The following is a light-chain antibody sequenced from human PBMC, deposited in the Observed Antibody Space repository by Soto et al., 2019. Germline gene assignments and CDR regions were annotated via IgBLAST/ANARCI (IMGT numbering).Light chain of an antibody. CDR3: CSYAGSSTYYV. CDR2: EGS. J-gene: IGLJ1*01. V-gene: IGLV2-23*01. CDR1: SSDVGSYNL. Sequence: QSALTQPASVSGSPGQSITISCTVTSSDVGSYNLVSWYQQHPGKAPKLMIYEGSKRPSGVSNRFSGSKSGNTASLTISGLQAEDGAAYYCCSYAGSSTYYVFGTGTKVTVL.